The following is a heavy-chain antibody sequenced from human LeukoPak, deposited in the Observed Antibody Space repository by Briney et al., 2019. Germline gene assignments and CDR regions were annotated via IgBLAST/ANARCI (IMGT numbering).Heavy chain of an antibody. J-gene: IGHJ4*02. CDR3: ASGYEGVGSHFDY. CDR2: IIPILGIA. Sequence: ASVKVSCKASGGTFSSYAISWVRQAPGQGLEWMGRIIPILGIANYAQKFQGRVTITADKSTSTAYMELRSLRSDDTAVYYCASGYEGVGSHFDYWGQGTLVTVSS. CDR1: GGTFSSYA. D-gene: IGHD5-12*01. V-gene: IGHV1-69*04.